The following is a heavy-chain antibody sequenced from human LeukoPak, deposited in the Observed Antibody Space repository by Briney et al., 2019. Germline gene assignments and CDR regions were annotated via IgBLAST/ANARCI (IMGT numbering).Heavy chain of an antibody. CDR1: GFSFSDSY. J-gene: IGHJ4*02. CDR3: ARDPDYGDPY. Sequence: PGGSLRLSCSASGFSFSDSYMSWIRLSPEKGLEWIAYITSSGTTTEYADSVKGRFTISRVNAKNSLYLQMNSLRPEDTAVYYCARDPDYGDPYWGQGTLVTVSS. V-gene: IGHV3-11*01. D-gene: IGHD4/OR15-4a*01. CDR2: ITSSGTTT.